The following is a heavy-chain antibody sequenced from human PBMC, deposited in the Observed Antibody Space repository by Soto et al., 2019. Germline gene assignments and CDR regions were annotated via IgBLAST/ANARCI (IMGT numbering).Heavy chain of an antibody. J-gene: IGHJ4*02. CDR3: AKDFLTTTVTKYYFDY. V-gene: IGHV3-23*01. D-gene: IGHD4-17*01. CDR2: ISGRGGST. CDR1: GFTFSSYA. Sequence: GGSLRLSCAASGFTFSSYAMSWVRQAPGKGLEWVSAISGRGGSTYYADSVKGRFPISRDNSKNTLYLQMNSLRAEDTAVYYCAKDFLTTTVTKYYFDYWGQGTLVTVSS.